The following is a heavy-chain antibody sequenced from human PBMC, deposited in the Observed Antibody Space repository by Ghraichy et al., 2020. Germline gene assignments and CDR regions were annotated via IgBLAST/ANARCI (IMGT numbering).Heavy chain of an antibody. J-gene: IGHJ6*03. CDR1: GFNFSNYG. CDR3: ARGRQQLIYYYYMDV. Sequence: SLNISCAASGFNFSNYGMHWVRQAPGKGLEWVSLIWFDGSNQKYGDSVKGRFTISRDNSKNTLYLQMDSLRAEDTAVYYCARGRQQLIYYYYMDVWGKGTTVTVSS. V-gene: IGHV3-33*01. CDR2: IWFDGSNQ. D-gene: IGHD1-1*01.